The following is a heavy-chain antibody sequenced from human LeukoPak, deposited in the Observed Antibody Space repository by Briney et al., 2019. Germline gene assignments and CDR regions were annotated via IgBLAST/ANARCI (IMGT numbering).Heavy chain of an antibody. J-gene: IGHJ4*02. CDR1: GGSFSHYY. D-gene: IGHD3-10*01. CDR3: ARVALVPLSHFDY. CDR2: MDQRGDN. V-gene: IGHV4-34*01. Sequence: SETLSLTCAVHGGSFSHYYWGWIRQPPGRSLEWIGDMDQRGDNNNNPSLKRRLTLSLDTSKNVFSLKLRSVTAADTAVYYCARVALVPLSHFDYWGQGILVTVSS.